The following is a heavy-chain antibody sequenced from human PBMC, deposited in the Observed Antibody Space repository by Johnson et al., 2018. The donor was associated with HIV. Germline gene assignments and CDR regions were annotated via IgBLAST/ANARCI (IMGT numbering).Heavy chain of an antibody. Sequence: EVQLLESGGGLVQPGGSLRLSCAASGFTVSSNYMSWVRQAPGKGLEWVSVIYSGGSTYYADSVKGRFTISRDNSKNTLYLQMNSLRAEDTALYYCAKAYHSVNDAFDIWGQGTMVTVSS. CDR1: GFTVSSNY. J-gene: IGHJ3*02. V-gene: IGHV3-66*01. CDR3: AKAYHSVNDAFDI. CDR2: IYSGGST.